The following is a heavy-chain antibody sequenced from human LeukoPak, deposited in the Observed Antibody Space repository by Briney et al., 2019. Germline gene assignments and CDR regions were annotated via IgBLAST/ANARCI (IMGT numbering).Heavy chain of an antibody. CDR1: GFTFSSYG. Sequence: GGSLRLSCAASGFTFSSYGMHWVRQAPGKGLEWVAFIRYDGSNKYYADSVKGRFTISRDNAKNSLYLQMNSLRAEDTAVYYCARDPGAVAGDFDYWGQGTLVTVSS. V-gene: IGHV3-30*02. D-gene: IGHD6-19*01. CDR3: ARDPGAVAGDFDY. J-gene: IGHJ4*02. CDR2: IRYDGSNK.